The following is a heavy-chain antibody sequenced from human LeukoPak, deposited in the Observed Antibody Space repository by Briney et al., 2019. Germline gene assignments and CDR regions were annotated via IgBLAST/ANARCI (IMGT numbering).Heavy chain of an antibody. CDR1: GFTFSSYA. CDR3: AIVDDFWSGYYTFDY. Sequence: GGSLRLSCAASGFTFSSYAMSWVRQAPGKGLEWVSAISGSGGSTYYADSVKGRFTISRDNSKNTLYLQMNSLRAEDTAVYYCAIVDDFWSGYYTFDYWGQGTLVIVSS. J-gene: IGHJ4*02. D-gene: IGHD3-3*01. V-gene: IGHV3-23*01. CDR2: ISGSGGST.